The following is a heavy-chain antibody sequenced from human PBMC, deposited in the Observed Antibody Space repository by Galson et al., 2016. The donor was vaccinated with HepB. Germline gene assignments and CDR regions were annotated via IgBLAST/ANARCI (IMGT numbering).Heavy chain of an antibody. CDR3: ARVDVDFWSGYYSGTNYYFYAMDV. Sequence: SLRLSCAASGFTFSTYSLNWVRQAPGKGLEWVSSISSSSFYIYYADSVKGRFTISRDNAKNSLYLQMNSLRAEDTAVYYCARVDVDFWSGYYSGTNYYFYAMDVWGQGTTVTVSS. V-gene: IGHV3-21*01. CDR1: GFTFSTYS. D-gene: IGHD3-3*01. J-gene: IGHJ6*02. CDR2: ISSSSFYI.